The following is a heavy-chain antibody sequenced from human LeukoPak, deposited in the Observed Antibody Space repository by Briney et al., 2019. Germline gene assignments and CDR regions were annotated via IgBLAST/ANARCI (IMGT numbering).Heavy chain of an antibody. CDR1: GFTFSNYA. CDR2: ISGSGDNT. CDR3: ARPINNWYAPGY. J-gene: IGHJ4*02. V-gene: IGHV3-23*01. Sequence: PGGSLRLSCAVSGFTFSNYAMNWVRQAPGKGLEWVSGISGSGDNTHYADSVKGRFTISRDNSKNTLYLQMNTLRAGDTATYYCARPINNWYAPGYWGQGALVTVSS. D-gene: IGHD1-20*01.